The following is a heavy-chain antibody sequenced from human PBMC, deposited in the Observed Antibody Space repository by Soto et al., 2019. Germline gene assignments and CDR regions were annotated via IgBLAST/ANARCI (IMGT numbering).Heavy chain of an antibody. CDR3: AHSPPNLAAGKGGNWFDP. CDR1: GFSLSTSGVG. CDR2: IYWDDDK. Sequence: QITLKESGPPLVKPTQPLTLTCTFSGFSLSTSGVGVGWIRQPPGKALEWLALIYWDDDKRYSPSLKSRLTITKDTSKNPVVLTMTNMDPVDTATYYCAHSPPNLAAGKGGNWFDPWGQGTLVTVSS. J-gene: IGHJ5*02. V-gene: IGHV2-5*02. D-gene: IGHD6-13*01.